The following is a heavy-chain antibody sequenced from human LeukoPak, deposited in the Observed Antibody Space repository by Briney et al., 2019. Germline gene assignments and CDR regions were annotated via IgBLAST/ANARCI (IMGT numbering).Heavy chain of an antibody. Sequence: GASVKVSCKASGYTFTGYYMHWVRQAPGQGLEWMGWINPNSGGTDYAQKFQGRVTMTRDTSISTAYMELSRLRSDDTAVYYCAGVGGSYDYYFDYWGQGTLVTVSS. CDR3: AGVGGSYDYYFDY. D-gene: IGHD1-26*01. CDR2: INPNSGGT. CDR1: GYTFTGYY. V-gene: IGHV1-2*02. J-gene: IGHJ4*02.